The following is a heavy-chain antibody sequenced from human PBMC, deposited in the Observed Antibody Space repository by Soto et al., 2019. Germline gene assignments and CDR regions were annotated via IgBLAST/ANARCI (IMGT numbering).Heavy chain of an antibody. D-gene: IGHD5-18*01. Sequence: GASVKVSCKASGYTFTSYGISWVRQAPGQGLEWMGWISAYNGNTNYAQKLQGRVTMTTDTSTSTAYMELRSLRSDDTAVYYCARDRRGYSYGYDDYWGQGTLVTVSS. J-gene: IGHJ4*02. CDR1: GYTFTSYG. CDR3: ARDRRGYSYGYDDY. CDR2: ISAYNGNT. V-gene: IGHV1-18*04.